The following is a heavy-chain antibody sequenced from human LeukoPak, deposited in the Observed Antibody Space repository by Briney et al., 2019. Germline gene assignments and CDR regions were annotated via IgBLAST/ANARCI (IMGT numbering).Heavy chain of an antibody. V-gene: IGHV1-69*04. CDR1: GGTFKSYA. CDR2: IIPILGIA. D-gene: IGHD2-2*01. J-gene: IGHJ6*02. Sequence: SVKVSCKASGGTFKSYAISWVRQAPGQGLEWMGRIIPILGIANYAQKFQGRVTITADKSTSTAYMELSSLRSEDTAVYYCARPNNIVVVPAALARDYYYGMDVWGQGTTVTVSS. CDR3: ARPNNIVVVPAALARDYYYGMDV.